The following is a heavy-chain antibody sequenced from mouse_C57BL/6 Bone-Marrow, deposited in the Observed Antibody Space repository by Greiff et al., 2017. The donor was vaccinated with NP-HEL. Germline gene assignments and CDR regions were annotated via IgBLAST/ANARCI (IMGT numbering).Heavy chain of an antibody. J-gene: IGHJ2*01. CDR3: ARWGTAQATFDY. CDR2: INPSSGYT. CDR1: GYTFTSYT. D-gene: IGHD3-2*02. V-gene: IGHV1-4*01. Sequence: VQLKESGAELARPGASVKMSCKASGYTFTSYTMHWVKQRPGQGLEWIGYINPSSGYTKYNQKFKDKATLTADKSSSTAYMQLSSLTSEDSAVYYCARWGTAQATFDYWGQGTTLTVSS.